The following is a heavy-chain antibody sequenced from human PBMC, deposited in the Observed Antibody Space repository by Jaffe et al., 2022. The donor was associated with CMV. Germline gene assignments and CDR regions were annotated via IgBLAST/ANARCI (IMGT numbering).Heavy chain of an antibody. CDR2: IYYVGTT. J-gene: IGHJ4*02. D-gene: IGHD3-22*01. CDR3: ARHGDYYDSRAYYDY. CDR1: GGSISSSIYY. V-gene: IGHV4-39*01. Sequence: QLQLQESGPGLVEPSGTLSLTCTVSGGSISSSIYYWGWIRQPPGRGLEWIGNIYYVGTTYYNPSLKSRVTISVDTSKNQFSLRLNSVTAADTAVYYCARHGDYYDSRAYYDYWGQGTLVTVSS.